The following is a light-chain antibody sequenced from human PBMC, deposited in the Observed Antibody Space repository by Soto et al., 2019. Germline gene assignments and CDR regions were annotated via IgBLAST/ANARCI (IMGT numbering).Light chain of an antibody. Sequence: QSVLTQPPSVSGAPGQRVTISCTGSSSNIGAGYDVRWYQQFPGTAPKLLIYNNKRRPSVVPHRSSGSNSGTSASLAITGLQAEDEADYYCQSYDSSLSVVFGGGTKLTVL. CDR3: QSYDSSLSVV. CDR2: NNK. CDR1: SSNIGAGYD. J-gene: IGLJ2*01. V-gene: IGLV1-40*01.